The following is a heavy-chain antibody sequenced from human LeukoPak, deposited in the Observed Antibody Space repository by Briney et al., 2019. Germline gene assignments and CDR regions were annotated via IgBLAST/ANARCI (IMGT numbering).Heavy chain of an antibody. CDR3: ARRRYYDGSGYLE. CDR2: IYYSGRT. CDR1: GDSISRSDSY. J-gene: IGHJ1*01. Sequence: SETLSLTCSVSGDSISRSDSYWDWIRQPPGKGLEWIGTIYYSGRTYYSPSRNSRFTMSVDTCSNEFSLNLRSVTAADTAVYYCARRRYYDGSGYLEWGQGTLLSVSS. D-gene: IGHD3-22*01. V-gene: IGHV4-39*01.